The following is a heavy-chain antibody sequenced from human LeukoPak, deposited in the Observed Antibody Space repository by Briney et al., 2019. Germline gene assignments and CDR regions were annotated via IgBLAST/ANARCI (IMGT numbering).Heavy chain of an antibody. J-gene: IGHJ4*02. D-gene: IGHD2-2*01. V-gene: IGHV4-30-2*01. CDR2: IYHSGST. CDR3: ARVVVRRFDY. Sequence: SETLSLTCTVSGGSISSGGYYWSWIRQPPGKGLEWIGYIYHSGSTYYNPSLKSRVTISVDRSKNQFSLKLSSVTAADTAVYYCARVVVRRFDYWGQGTLVTVSS. CDR1: GGSISSGGYY.